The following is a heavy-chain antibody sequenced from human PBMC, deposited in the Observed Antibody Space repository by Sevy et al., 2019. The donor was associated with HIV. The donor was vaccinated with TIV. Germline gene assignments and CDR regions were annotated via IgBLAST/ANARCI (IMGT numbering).Heavy chain of an antibody. J-gene: IGHJ4*02. Sequence: TLSLTCTVYSGSFSDFYWNWIRQSPGKGLEWIGEINHREVTNYNPSLKSRVTISADASNRQFSLKLTSVTAADTAVYYCVRFDTKIKIFGVPRGAYWGPGTLVTVSS. V-gene: IGHV4-34*01. CDR2: INHREVT. CDR3: VRFDTKIKIFGVPRGAY. D-gene: IGHD3-3*01. CDR1: SGSFSDFY.